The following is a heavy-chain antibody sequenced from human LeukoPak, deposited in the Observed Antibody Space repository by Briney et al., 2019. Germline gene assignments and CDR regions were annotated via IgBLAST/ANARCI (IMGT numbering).Heavy chain of an antibody. CDR3: AKDRSRSLHYGMDV. J-gene: IGHJ6*02. CDR1: GFRFYSYA. V-gene: IGHV3-23*01. Sequence: PGGSLRLSCAASGFRFYSYAMSWVRQAPGKGLEWVSGIIGNGGSTHYADSVKGRFTISRDNSKNTLYLQMNSLRAEDTAVYYCAKDRSRSLHYGMDVWGQGTTVTVSS. CDR2: IIGNGGST. D-gene: IGHD6-13*01.